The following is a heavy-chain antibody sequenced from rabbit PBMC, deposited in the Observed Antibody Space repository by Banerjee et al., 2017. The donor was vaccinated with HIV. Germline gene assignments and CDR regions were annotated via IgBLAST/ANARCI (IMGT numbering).Heavy chain of an antibody. Sequence: QEQLLESGGGLVKPEGSLKLSCTGSGFSFSNKAVMCWVRQAPGKGLEWIACINAVTGKPVYASWVNGRFTISKTSSTTVFLQMTSLTAADTATYFWARDMDGVIGWNFGWWGPGTLVTVS. CDR3: ARDMDGVIGWNFGW. D-gene: IGHD4-1*01. V-gene: IGHV1S45*01. CDR1: GFSFSNKAV. J-gene: IGHJ4*01. CDR2: INAVTGKP.